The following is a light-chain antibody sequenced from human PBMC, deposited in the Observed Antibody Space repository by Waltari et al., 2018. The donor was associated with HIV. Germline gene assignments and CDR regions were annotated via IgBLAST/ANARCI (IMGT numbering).Light chain of an antibody. V-gene: IGKV2-28*01. CDR2: LGS. Sequence: DIVMTQSPLSLPVTPGEPASISCRSSQSLLHSNGYNYLDWYLQKPGQSPQLLIYLGSTRASGVPDRFSGSVSGTDVTLKISRVEAEDVGVYYCMQALQTWTFGQGTKVEIK. J-gene: IGKJ1*01. CDR1: QSLLHSNGYNY. CDR3: MQALQTWT.